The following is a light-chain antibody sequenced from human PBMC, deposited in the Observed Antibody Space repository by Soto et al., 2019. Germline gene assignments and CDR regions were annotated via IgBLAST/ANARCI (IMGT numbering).Light chain of an antibody. J-gene: IGKJ3*01. CDR1: QGIDSA. Sequence: AIHLTQSPLSLSASVGDSVTITCRASQGIDSALAWYQQKPGQSPKLLIYEASILENGVPPRFSGSGSGTDFTLSISRLQPEDVATYYCQQVYTYSFTFGPGTKVGVK. CDR2: EAS. V-gene: IGKV1-13*02. CDR3: QQVYTYSFT.